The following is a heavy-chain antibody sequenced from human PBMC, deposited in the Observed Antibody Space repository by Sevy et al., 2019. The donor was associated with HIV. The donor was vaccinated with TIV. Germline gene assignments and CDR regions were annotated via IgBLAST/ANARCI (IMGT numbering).Heavy chain of an antibody. CDR3: TAGVGASDFDY. CDR2: IKSKTEGATR. CDR1: GFTFSNAW. J-gene: IGHJ4*02. V-gene: IGHV3-15*01. Sequence: GGSLRLSCAASGFTFSNAWMSWVRQAPGKGLEWVGRIKSKTEGATRDFAAPVKGRLLISRDDSSNTVYLQMNSLKTEDTAVYYCTAGVGASDFDYWGQGTLVTVSS. D-gene: IGHD1-26*01.